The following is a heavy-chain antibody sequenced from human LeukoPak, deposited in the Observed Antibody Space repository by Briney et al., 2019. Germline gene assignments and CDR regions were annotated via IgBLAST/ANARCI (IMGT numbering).Heavy chain of an antibody. V-gene: IGHV3-23*01. J-gene: IGHJ2*01. CDR2: ISGSGGST. CDR3: AKGAELMYLDL. D-gene: IGHD2/OR15-2a*01. CDR1: GFTFSTYA. Sequence: GGSLRLSCAASGFTFSTYAMSWVRQAPGKGLQWVSDISGSGGSTYYADSVKGRFTISRDKSKNTLYLQMNSLRVEDTAVYYCAKGAELMYLDLWGRGTLVTVSS.